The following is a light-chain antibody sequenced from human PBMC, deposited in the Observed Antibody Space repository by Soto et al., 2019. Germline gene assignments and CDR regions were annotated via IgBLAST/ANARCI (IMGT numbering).Light chain of an antibody. Sequence: EIVLTQSPATLSLSPGERATLSCRASQTVSSYLLWYQQKPGQAPRLLIYDASNRASGTPDRFSGSGSGTDFTLTISRLEPEDFAVYYCQQYGSSGTFGQGTKVDIK. J-gene: IGKJ1*01. CDR2: DAS. CDR3: QQYGSSGT. V-gene: IGKV3-20*01. CDR1: QTVSSY.